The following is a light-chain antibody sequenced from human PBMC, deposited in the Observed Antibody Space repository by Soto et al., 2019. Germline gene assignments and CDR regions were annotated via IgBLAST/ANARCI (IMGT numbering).Light chain of an antibody. J-gene: IGKJ1*01. V-gene: IGKV3-20*01. CDR1: QSVSTNY. Sequence: EIVLKHSPGTLSLSPCERATLSSRASQSVSTNYLAWYQQKPGQAPWLLIYGAFNRAGGVPDRFSGSVSGTDFTLTISRLEPEDFAVYYCQQYGSSPRTFGQGTKVDIK. CDR3: QQYGSSPRT. CDR2: GAF.